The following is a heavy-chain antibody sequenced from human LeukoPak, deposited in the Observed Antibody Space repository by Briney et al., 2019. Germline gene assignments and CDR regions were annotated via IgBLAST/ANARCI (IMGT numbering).Heavy chain of an antibody. J-gene: IGHJ4*02. V-gene: IGHV1-69*05. CDR3: ARGPMRQLRFLEWLLAY. CDR1: GGTFSSYA. Sequence: SVKVSCKASGGTFSSYAISWVRQAPGQGLEWMGGIIPIFGTANYAQKFQGRVTITTDESTGTAYMELSSLRSGDTAVYYCARGPMRQLRFLEWLLAYWGQGTLVTVSS. D-gene: IGHD3-3*01. CDR2: IIPIFGTA.